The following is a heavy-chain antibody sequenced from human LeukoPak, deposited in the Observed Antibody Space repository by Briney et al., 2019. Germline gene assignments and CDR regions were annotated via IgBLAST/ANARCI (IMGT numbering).Heavy chain of an antibody. J-gene: IGHJ5*02. V-gene: IGHV4-34*01. Sequence: PSETLSLTCAVYGGSFSGYYWSWIRQPPGKGLEWIGEINHSGSTNYNPSLKSRVTISVDTSKNQFSLKLSPVTAADTAVYYCARVGSYYDSSGYYYALSPWGQGTLVTVSS. CDR2: INHSGST. CDR3: ARVGSYYDSSGYYYALSP. D-gene: IGHD3-22*01. CDR1: GGSFSGYY.